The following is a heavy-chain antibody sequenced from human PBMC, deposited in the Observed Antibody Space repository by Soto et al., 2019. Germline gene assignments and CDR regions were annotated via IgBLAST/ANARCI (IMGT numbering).Heavy chain of an antibody. J-gene: IGHJ6*02. V-gene: IGHV4-34*01. Sequence: PSETLSLTCGVYRGSFSGFYWSWVRQTPGGGLEWIGEINHSGTTNYNPSFQNRVTISVDKSTNNFSLKMTSVTAADAAVYYCARGPGYVYGSNFYGLDVWGQGTTVTVSS. D-gene: IGHD2-2*01. CDR3: ARGPGYVYGSNFYGLDV. CDR2: INHSGTT. CDR1: RGSFSGFY.